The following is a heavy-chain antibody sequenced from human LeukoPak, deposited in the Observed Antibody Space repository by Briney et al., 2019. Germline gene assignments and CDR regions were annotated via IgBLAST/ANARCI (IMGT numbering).Heavy chain of an antibody. J-gene: IGHJ4*02. CDR3: ATHSGSYYFHY. CDR1: GGSVSSGSYY. V-gene: IGHV4-39*01. Sequence: SETLSLTCSVSGGSVSSGSYYWGWIRQPPGKGLEWIGNIYYSGSTYYNPSLKSRVTISVDTSKNQFSLKLSSVTAADTAVFCCATHSGSYYFHYWGQGTLVTVSS. D-gene: IGHD1-26*01. CDR2: IYYSGST.